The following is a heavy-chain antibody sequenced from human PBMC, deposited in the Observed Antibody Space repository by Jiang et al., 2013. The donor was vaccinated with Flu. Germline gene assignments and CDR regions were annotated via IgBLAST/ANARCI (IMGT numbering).Heavy chain of an antibody. Sequence: GPGLVKPSETLSLTCTVSGDAISSHYWNWVRQSPEKGLEWIGYVHYSGSTNYNPSLRSRVSISADTSQRQFFLKLSSVTAADTARYFCVTGVGWLPDYWGQGTLVTVSS. J-gene: IGHJ4*02. V-gene: IGHV4-59*11. CDR1: GDAISSHY. CDR3: VTGVGWLPDY. CDR2: VHYSGST. D-gene: IGHD3-22*01.